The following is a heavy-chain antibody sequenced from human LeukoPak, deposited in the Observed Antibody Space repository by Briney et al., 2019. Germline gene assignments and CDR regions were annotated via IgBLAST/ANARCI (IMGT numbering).Heavy chain of an antibody. J-gene: IGHJ6*02. Sequence: GGSLILSCAASGFTFSNYAMSWVRQAPGKGLEWVSGISTSGGGIYYADSVKGRFTISRDNSMNTLYLQMYSLRADDTVVYYCARDGFDYYDSSGYYYFGMDVWGQGTAVTVSS. D-gene: IGHD3-22*01. CDR2: ISTSGGGI. V-gene: IGHV3-23*01. CDR3: ARDGFDYYDSSGYYYFGMDV. CDR1: GFTFSNYA.